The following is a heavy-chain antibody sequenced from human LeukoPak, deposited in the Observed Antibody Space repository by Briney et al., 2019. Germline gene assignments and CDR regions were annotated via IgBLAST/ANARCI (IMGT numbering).Heavy chain of an antibody. Sequence: PSETLSLTCTVSGGSISSYYWSWIRQPPGKGLEWIGYIYYSGSTNYNPSLKSRVTISVDTSKNQFSLKPSSVTAADTAVYYCASGYDSSGYYVYWGQGTLVTVSS. CDR3: ASGYDSSGYYVY. V-gene: IGHV4-59*01. J-gene: IGHJ4*02. CDR2: IYYSGST. D-gene: IGHD3-22*01. CDR1: GGSISSYY.